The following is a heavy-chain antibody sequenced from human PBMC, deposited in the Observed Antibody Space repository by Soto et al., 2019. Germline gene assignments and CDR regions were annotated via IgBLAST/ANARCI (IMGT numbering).Heavy chain of an antibody. V-gene: IGHV4-59*01. Sequence: SETLSLTCTVSGASISNYYWSWIRQPPGKGLEWIGHIHYSGSTNYNPSLKSRVTISLDTSKNQFSLRLSSVTAADTAVYFCARVVRYDSSAPLLFDYWGQGTLVTVSS. CDR1: GASISNYY. J-gene: IGHJ4*02. D-gene: IGHD3-22*01. CDR2: IHYSGST. CDR3: ARVVRYDSSAPLLFDY.